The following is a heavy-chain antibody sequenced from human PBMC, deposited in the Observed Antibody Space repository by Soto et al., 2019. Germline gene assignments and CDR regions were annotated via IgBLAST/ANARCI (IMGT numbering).Heavy chain of an antibody. CDR2: IYWDDDK. CDR1: GFSLDTWGVG. CDR3: ARALGSWGAYYFDH. J-gene: IGHJ4*02. D-gene: IGHD3-16*01. V-gene: IGHV2-5*02. Sequence: QITLKESGATLVRPRQTLTLTCTVSGFSLDTWGVGVGWIRQPPGKAPEWLALIYWDDDKRYSPSLKNRLTITKDTSKNQVVLTVTNMDPVDTVTYYCARALGSWGAYYFDHWGQGTLVTVSS.